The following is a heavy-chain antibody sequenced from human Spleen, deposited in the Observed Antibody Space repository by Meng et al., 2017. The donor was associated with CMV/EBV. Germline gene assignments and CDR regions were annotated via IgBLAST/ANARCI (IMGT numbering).Heavy chain of an antibody. Sequence: SETLSLTCTVSGSSIRSDYWSWIRQPPGKGLEWIGYVYYSRNINNPSLNSRATISADTSKNPFSLKLTSVTAADKATYYCARGYCSGGACYPGTSWSQGSRVTVSS. V-gene: IGHV4-59*01. CDR1: GSSIRSDY. J-gene: IGHJ5*02. CDR3: ARGYCSGGACYPGTS. CDR2: VYYSRNI. D-gene: IGHD2-15*01.